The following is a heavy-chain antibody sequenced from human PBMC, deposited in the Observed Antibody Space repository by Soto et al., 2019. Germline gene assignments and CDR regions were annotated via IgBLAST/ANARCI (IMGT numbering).Heavy chain of an antibody. V-gene: IGHV1-46*01. CDR3: ARDKSIVVVPAALSYGMDV. D-gene: IGHD2-2*01. CDR2: INPSGGST. CDR1: GYTFTSYY. Sequence: ASVKVSCKASGYTFTSYYMHWVRQAPGQGLEWMGIINPSGGSTSYAQKFQGRVTMTRDTSTSTVYMGLSSLRSEDTAVYYCARDKSIVVVPAALSYGMDVWGQGTTVTVSS. J-gene: IGHJ6*02.